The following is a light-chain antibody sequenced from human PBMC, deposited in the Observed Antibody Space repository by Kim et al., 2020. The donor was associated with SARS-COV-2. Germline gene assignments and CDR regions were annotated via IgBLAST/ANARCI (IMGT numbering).Light chain of an antibody. V-gene: IGKV3-11*01. CDR3: RQRSNWPWT. Sequence: EIVLTQSPATLSLSPGERATLSCRASQSVSSYLAWYQQKPGQAPRLLIYAASNRVTGIPARFSGSGSGTDFTLTISSLEPEDFAVYYCRQRSNWPWTFGQGTKVDIK. CDR1: QSVSSY. CDR2: AAS. J-gene: IGKJ1*01.